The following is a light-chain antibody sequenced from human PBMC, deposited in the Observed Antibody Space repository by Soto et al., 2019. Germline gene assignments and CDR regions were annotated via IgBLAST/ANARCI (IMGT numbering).Light chain of an antibody. CDR1: TSDVGAYKY. V-gene: IGLV2-14*01. J-gene: IGLJ2*01. CDR3: NSYATSRTPVL. CDR2: EVS. Sequence: QSALTQPASVSGSPGQSITISCTGNTSDVGAYKYVSWYQQHPGKAPKLMIYEVSDRPSGVSNRFSGSKSGNTASLTISGLQAEDEADYYCNSYATSRTPVLFGGGTKLTVL.